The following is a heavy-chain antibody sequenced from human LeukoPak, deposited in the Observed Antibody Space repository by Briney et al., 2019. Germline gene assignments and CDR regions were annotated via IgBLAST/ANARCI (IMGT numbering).Heavy chain of an antibody. CDR2: IYYSGST. J-gene: IGHJ6*02. D-gene: IGHD3-10*01. Sequence: SETLSLTCTVSGGSISSSSYYWGWIRQPPGKGLEWIGSIYYSGSTHYNPSLKSRVTISVDTSKNQFSLKLSSVTAADTAVYYCARAPILWFGELFIPGGMDVWGQGTTVTVSS. CDR3: ARAPILWFGELFIPGGMDV. V-gene: IGHV4-39*07. CDR1: GGSISSSSYY.